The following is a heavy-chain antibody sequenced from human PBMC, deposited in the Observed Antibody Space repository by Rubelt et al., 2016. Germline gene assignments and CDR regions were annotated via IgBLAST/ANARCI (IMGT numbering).Heavy chain of an antibody. CDR2: ISSGGST. CDR3: TTDPGGAFGSTFDP. J-gene: IGHJ5*02. Sequence: ISSGGSTYYADSVKGRFTISRDNSKNTLYLQMNSLRAEDTAVYYCTTDPGGAFGSTFDPWGQGTLVTVSS. V-gene: IGHV3-53*01. D-gene: IGHD1-26*01.